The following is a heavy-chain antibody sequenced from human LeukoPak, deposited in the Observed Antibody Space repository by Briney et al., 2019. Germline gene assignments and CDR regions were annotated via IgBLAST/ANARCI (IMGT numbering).Heavy chain of an antibody. CDR2: ISGSGGST. Sequence: GGSLRLSCAASGFTFSSYAMSWVRQAPGKGLEWVSAISGSGGSTYYADSVKGRFTISRDNSKNTLYLQMNSLRAEDTVVYYCAKDRGSSWYSHLAPFDYWGQGTLVTVSS. CDR3: AKDRGSSWYSHLAPFDY. J-gene: IGHJ4*02. CDR1: GFTFSSYA. V-gene: IGHV3-23*01. D-gene: IGHD6-13*01.